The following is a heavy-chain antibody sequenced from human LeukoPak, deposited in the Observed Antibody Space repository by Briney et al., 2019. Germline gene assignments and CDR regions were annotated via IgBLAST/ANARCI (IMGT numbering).Heavy chain of an antibody. V-gene: IGHV4-30-4*01. CDR2: MYYSGST. Sequence: PSETLSLTCTVSGGSISSGDYCWSWIRQPPGKGLEWIAYMYYSGSTYYNPSLKSRVTMSADTSKNLVSLNLTSVTAADTAVYYCARGPSGGDAYSWFDPWGQGTLVTVSS. CDR3: ARGPSGGDAYSWFDP. J-gene: IGHJ5*02. CDR1: GGSISSGDYC. D-gene: IGHD2-21*02.